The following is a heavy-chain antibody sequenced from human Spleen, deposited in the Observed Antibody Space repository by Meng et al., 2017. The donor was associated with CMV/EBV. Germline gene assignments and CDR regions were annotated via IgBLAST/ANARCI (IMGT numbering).Heavy chain of an antibody. CDR2: INPNSGGT. Sequence: ASVKVSCKASGYSFADYNIHWFRQAPGQGLEWMGWINPNSGGTYYARNFQDRVTLTRDTSINTAYMVLSRLTSGDTAVYYCARHLEEYRFGLAAQQNYFDPWAPGALVTVSS. CDR1: GYSFADYN. J-gene: IGHJ5*02. CDR3: ARHLEEYRFGLAAQQNYFDP. D-gene: IGHD2-15*01. V-gene: IGHV1-2*02.